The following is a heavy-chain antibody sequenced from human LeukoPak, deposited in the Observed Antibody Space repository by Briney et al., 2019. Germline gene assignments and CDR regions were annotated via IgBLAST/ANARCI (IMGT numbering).Heavy chain of an antibody. CDR3: ARPTYCGSDCYFNFDY. Sequence: GASVKVSCKTSGYTFATSFMHRVRQAPGQGLEWMGYIKPNSGVTNYAQKFRGRVTMIWDTSISTAYIELSGLTSDDTAIYYCARPTYCGSDCYFNFDYWGQGTLVTVSS. D-gene: IGHD2-21*02. CDR2: IKPNSGVT. V-gene: IGHV1-2*02. CDR1: GYTFATSF. J-gene: IGHJ4*02.